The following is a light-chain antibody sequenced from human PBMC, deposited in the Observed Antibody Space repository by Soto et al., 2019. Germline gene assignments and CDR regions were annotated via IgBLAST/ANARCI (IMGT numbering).Light chain of an antibody. CDR2: DAS. Sequence: DIVMTQSPATLSVSPGERATLSCRSSQSIRTDLAWYQHKPGQAPRLLIYDASNRATGIPARFSGSGSGTDFTLTISRLEPEDFAVYYCQQRSTWPTFGQGTRLEIK. V-gene: IGKV3-11*01. J-gene: IGKJ5*01. CDR3: QQRSTWPT. CDR1: QSIRTD.